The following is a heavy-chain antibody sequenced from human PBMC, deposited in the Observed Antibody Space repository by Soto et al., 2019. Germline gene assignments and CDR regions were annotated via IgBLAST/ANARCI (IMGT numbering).Heavy chain of an antibody. CDR3: PRLYYYDSRGNPPDY. D-gene: IGHD3-22*01. Sequence: GESLKISCKGSGYSFTSYWIGWVRQMPGKGLEWMGIIYPGDSDTRYSPSFQGQVTISADKSISTAYLQWSSLKASDTAMDYCPRLYYYDSRGNPPDYWGQGTLVTVSS. CDR1: GYSFTSYW. CDR2: IYPGDSDT. J-gene: IGHJ4*02. V-gene: IGHV5-51*01.